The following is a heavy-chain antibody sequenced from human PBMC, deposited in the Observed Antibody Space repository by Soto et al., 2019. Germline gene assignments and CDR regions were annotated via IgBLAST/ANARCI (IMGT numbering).Heavy chain of an antibody. J-gene: IGHJ4*02. D-gene: IGHD6-19*01. CDR3: VRAGGGWSFDI. CDR1: GVSINTYY. Sequence: QEQLQESGPGLVKPSETLSLTCTVTGVSINTYYWGWIRQPPGKRLEWLGYLYFNGTTDYNPSLNRRVTISVDTSKNQFSLNLSSVTTADTAVYYCVRAGGGWSFDIWGQGTLVTVSS. CDR2: LYFNGTT. V-gene: IGHV4-59*01.